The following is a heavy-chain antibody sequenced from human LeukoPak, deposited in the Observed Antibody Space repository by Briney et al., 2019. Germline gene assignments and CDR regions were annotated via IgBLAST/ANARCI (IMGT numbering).Heavy chain of an antibody. V-gene: IGHV3-7*01. D-gene: IGHD1-26*01. Sequence: GGSLRLSCAASGFTFSSYWMSWVRQAPGKGLEWVANIKQDGSEKYYVDSVKGRFTVSRDNAKNSLYLQMNSLRAEDTAVYYCARRNVPEYSGSPFDIWGQGTMVTVSS. CDR3: ARRNVPEYSGSPFDI. CDR1: GFTFSSYW. CDR2: IKQDGSEK. J-gene: IGHJ3*02.